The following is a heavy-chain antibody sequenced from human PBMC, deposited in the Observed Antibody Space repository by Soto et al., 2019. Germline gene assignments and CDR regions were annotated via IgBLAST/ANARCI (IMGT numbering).Heavy chain of an antibody. J-gene: IGHJ6*02. D-gene: IGHD3-3*01. CDR1: GFTFSSYS. CDR3: ARDRVLRFLEWLPYYGMDV. Sequence: SGGSLRLSCAASGFTFSSYSMNWVRQAPGKGLEWVSYISSSSSTIYYADSVKGRFTISRDNAKNSLYLQMNSLRAEDTAVYYCARDRVLRFLEWLPYYGMDVWGQGTTVTVSS. CDR2: ISSSSSTI. V-gene: IGHV3-48*04.